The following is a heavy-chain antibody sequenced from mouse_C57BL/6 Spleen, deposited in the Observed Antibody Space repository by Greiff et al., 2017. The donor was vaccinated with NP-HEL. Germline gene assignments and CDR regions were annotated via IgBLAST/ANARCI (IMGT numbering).Heavy chain of an antibody. Sequence: VQLQQSGPELVKPGASVKISCKASGYSFTGYYMNWVKQSPEKSLEWIGEINPSTGGTTYNQKFKAKATLTVDKSSSTAYMQLKSLTSEDSAVYYSASLYYGSGDGYWGQGTTLTVSS. D-gene: IGHD1-1*01. CDR1: GYSFTGYY. CDR2: INPSTGGT. CDR3: ASLYYGSGDGY. V-gene: IGHV1-42*01. J-gene: IGHJ2*01.